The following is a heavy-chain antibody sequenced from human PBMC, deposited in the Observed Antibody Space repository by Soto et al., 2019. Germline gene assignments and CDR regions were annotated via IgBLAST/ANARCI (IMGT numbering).Heavy chain of an antibody. CDR2: IKSKTDGGTT. V-gene: IGHV3-15*01. J-gene: IGHJ6*03. CDR3: TTDGRNYGYYYYYMDV. D-gene: IGHD4-4*01. CDR1: GFTFSNAW. Sequence: GGSLRLSCAASGFTFSNAWMSWVRQAPGKGLEWVGRIKSKTDGGTTDYAAPVKGRFTISRDDSKNTLYLQMNSLKTEDTAVYYCTTDGRNYGYYYYYMDVWGKGTTVTVSS.